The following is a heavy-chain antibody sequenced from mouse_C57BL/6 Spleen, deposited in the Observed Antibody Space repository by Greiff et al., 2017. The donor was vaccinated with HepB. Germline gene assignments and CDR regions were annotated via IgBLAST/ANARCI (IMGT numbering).Heavy chain of an antibody. J-gene: IGHJ4*01. CDR1: GYTFTDYY. Sequence: VQLQQSGPELVKPGASVKISCKASGYTFTDYYMNWVKQSHGKSLEWIGDINPNNGGTSYNQKFKGKATLTVDKSSSTAYMELRSLTSEDSAVYYCARRGSSPYAMDYWGQGTSVTVSS. D-gene: IGHD1-1*01. CDR3: ARRGSSPYAMDY. V-gene: IGHV1-26*01. CDR2: INPNNGGT.